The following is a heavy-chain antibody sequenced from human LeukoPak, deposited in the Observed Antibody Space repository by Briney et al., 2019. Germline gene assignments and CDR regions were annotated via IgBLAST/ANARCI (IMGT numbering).Heavy chain of an antibody. Sequence: PGGSLRLSCAAAGFTFSSYSMNWDRQAPGKGLEWVSSISSSSSYIYYADSVKGRFTISRDNAKNSLYLQMNSLRAEDTAVYYCQSVFSSGYSPSVFDCWRQGSLVTVSS. D-gene: IGHD3-3*01. CDR2: ISSSSSYI. V-gene: IGHV3-21*01. J-gene: IGHJ5*01. CDR3: QSVFSSGYSPSVFDC. CDR1: GFTFSSYS.